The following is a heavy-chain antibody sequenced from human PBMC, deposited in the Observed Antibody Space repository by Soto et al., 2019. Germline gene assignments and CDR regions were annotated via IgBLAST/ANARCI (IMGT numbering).Heavy chain of an antibody. CDR1: GFTFSRVS. J-gene: IGHJ4*02. CDR3: ARVAY. CDR2: ISSASSET. Sequence: PCESLKISCEASGFTFSRVSMNWFRQVPGKGLEWVAPISSASSETWYADSVKGRFIISRDNAQNSLFLQMNTLRPEDSAIYYCARVAYWGPGTQVTVSS. V-gene: IGHV3-21*04.